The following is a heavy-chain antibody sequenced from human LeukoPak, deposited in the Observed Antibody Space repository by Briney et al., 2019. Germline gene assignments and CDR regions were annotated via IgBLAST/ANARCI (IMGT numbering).Heavy chain of an antibody. CDR3: ARTGIAVAGQYDY. Sequence: LRLSCVASGFTFSSYEMNWVRQAPGKGLEWLALIDWDDDKYYSTSLKTRLTISKDTSKNQVVLTMTNMDPVDTATYYCARTGIAVAGQYDYWGQGTLVTVSS. CDR2: IDWDDDK. V-gene: IGHV2-70*20. D-gene: IGHD6-19*01. CDR1: GFTFSSYEM. J-gene: IGHJ4*02.